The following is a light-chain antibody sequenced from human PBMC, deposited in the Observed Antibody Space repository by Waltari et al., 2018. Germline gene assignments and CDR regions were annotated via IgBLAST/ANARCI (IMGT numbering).Light chain of an antibody. V-gene: IGKV3-20*01. CDR3: QHYVRLPAT. CDR1: QSVGGT. Sequence: IVLTQSPGTLSLSPGERATISCRASQSVGGTLAWYQQKPGQAPRLLMYGASIRAPGTPDRFSGTGSGTDFSLTISRLEPEDFAVYYCQHYVRLPATFGQGTKVEIK. CDR2: GAS. J-gene: IGKJ1*01.